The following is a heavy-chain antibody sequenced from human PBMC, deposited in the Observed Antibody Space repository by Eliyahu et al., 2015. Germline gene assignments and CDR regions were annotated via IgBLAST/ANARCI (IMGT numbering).Heavy chain of an antibody. D-gene: IGHD2-15*01. CDR3: ARDVRTSDSDPSGRXSFDF. CDR2: IYYNGKK. V-gene: IGHV4-4*02. J-gene: IGHJ4*01. CDR1: GGSIRRGNW. Sequence: QVQLQESGPGLVKPSGTLSLTXAVXGGSIRRGNWWSWVRQXPGTGLEWIGEIYYNGKKNNNPSLRNRLTISVDKTKNQLSLELTSVTAADTAMYYCARDVRTSDSDPSGRXSFDFWGHGTLVTVSS.